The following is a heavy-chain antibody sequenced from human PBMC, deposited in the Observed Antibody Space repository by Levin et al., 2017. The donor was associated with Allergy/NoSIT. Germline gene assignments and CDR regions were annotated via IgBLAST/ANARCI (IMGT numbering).Heavy chain of an antibody. D-gene: IGHD2-21*02. V-gene: IGHV3-7*01. J-gene: IGHJ4*02. CDR1: GFTFSSYW. CDR3: ARVAYCGGDCYIHFDY. CDR2: IKQDGSEK. Sequence: GGSLRLSCAASGFTFSSYWMSWVRQAPGKGLEWVANIKQDGSEKYYVDSVKGRFTISRDNAKNSLYLQMNSLRAEDTAVYYCARVAYCGGDCYIHFDYWGQGTLVTVSS.